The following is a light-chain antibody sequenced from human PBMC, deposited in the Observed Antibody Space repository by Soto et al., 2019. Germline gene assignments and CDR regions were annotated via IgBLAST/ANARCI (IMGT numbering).Light chain of an antibody. CDR1: QSISSW. J-gene: IGKJ5*01. Sequence: EIQLTQSPSTLSASVGDRVTFTWRASQSISSWLAWYQQKPGKAPKLLLYAASTLESGVPSRFSATVSGTEFSLTITSLQPEDFATYYCQQLFSSPITFGQGTLLDI. CDR2: AAS. V-gene: IGKV1-5*01. CDR3: QQLFSSPIT.